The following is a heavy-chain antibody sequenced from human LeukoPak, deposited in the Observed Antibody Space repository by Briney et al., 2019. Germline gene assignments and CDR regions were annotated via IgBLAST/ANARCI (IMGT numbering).Heavy chain of an antibody. D-gene: IGHD2-2*01. Sequence: GGTLRLSCAASGFTFSSYSMNWVRQAPGKGLEWVSSISSSSSYIYYADSVKGRFTISRDNAKNSLYLQMNSLRAEDTAVYYCASVDQLLAVDYWGQGTLVTVSS. J-gene: IGHJ4*02. V-gene: IGHV3-21*01. CDR3: ASVDQLLAVDY. CDR1: GFTFSSYS. CDR2: ISSSSSYI.